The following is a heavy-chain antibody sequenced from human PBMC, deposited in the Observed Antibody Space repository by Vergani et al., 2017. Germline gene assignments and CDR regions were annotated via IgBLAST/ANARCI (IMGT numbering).Heavy chain of an antibody. CDR2: IYYSGST. V-gene: IGHV4-59*12. D-gene: IGHD1-1*01. CDR1: GGSISSYY. CDR3: AREERVRPPHH. Sequence: QVQLQESGPGLVKPSETLSLTCTVSGGSISSYYWSWIRQPPGKGLEWIGYIYYSGSTNYNPSLKSRVTISVDTSKNQFSLKLSSVTAADTAVYYCAREERVRPPHHWGQGTLVTVSS. J-gene: IGHJ5*02.